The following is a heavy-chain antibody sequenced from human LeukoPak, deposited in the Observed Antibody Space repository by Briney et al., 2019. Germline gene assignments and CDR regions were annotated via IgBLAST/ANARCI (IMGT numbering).Heavy chain of an antibody. CDR2: IHYSGST. CDR1: GGSISSSGYY. CDR3: ARQSGPVDY. Sequence: SETLSLTCTVSGGSISSSGYYWGWIRQPPGKGLEGIGSIHYSGSTYHNPSLKSRVTMSVDTPKNQFSLKLSSVTVADTAVYYCARQSGPVDYWGQGTLVTVSS. J-gene: IGHJ4*02. V-gene: IGHV4-39*01.